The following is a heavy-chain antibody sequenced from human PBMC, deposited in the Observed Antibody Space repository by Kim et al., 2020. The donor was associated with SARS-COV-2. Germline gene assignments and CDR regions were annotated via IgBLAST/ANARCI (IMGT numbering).Heavy chain of an antibody. D-gene: IGHD2-8*01. J-gene: IGHJ6*02. V-gene: IGHV4-34*01. CDR3: ARARVMYYYYGMDV. Sequence: SETLSLTCAVYGGSFSGYYWSWIRQPPGKGLEWIGEINHSGSTNYNPSLKSRVTISVDTSKNQFSLKLSSVTAADTAVYYCARARVMYYYYGMDVWGQGT. CDR1: GGSFSGYY. CDR2: INHSGST.